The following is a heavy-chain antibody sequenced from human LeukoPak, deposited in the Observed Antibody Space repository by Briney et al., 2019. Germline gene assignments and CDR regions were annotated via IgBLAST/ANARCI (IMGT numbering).Heavy chain of an antibody. V-gene: IGHV4-30-2*01. Sequence: ASQTLSLTCAVSGGSISSGGYSWSWIRQPPGKGLEWIGYIYHSGSTYYNPSLKSRVTISVDRSKNQFSLKLSSATAADTAVYYCARVYRDSSGYYTFDYWGQGTLVTVSS. CDR1: GGSISSGGYS. CDR3: ARVYRDSSGYYTFDY. D-gene: IGHD3-22*01. J-gene: IGHJ4*02. CDR2: IYHSGST.